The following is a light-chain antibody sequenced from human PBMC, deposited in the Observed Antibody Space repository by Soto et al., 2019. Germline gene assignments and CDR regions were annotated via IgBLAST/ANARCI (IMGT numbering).Light chain of an antibody. CDR1: QGIDTS. CDR2: AAS. V-gene: IGKV1-5*01. CDR3: QQYNSYST. Sequence: IQMTHSPSTLSASLGDRVTITFRASQGIDTSLAWYQQKPGKAPKLLIYAASNFQSGVPSRFSGSGSGTEFTLTISGLQPDDFATYYCQQYNSYSTFGGGTKVDIK. J-gene: IGKJ4*01.